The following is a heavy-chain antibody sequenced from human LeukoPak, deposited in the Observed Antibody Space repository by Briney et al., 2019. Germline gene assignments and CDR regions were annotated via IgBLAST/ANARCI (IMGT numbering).Heavy chain of an antibody. V-gene: IGHV3-66*01. CDR3: AIAAAGSWYYYYGMDA. CDR2: IYSGGST. J-gene: IGHJ6*02. CDR1: GFTVSSNC. D-gene: IGHD6-13*01. Sequence: PGGSLRLSCAASGFTVSSNCMSWVRQAPGKGLEWVSVIYSGGSTYYADSVKGRFTISRDNSKNTLYLQMNSLRAEDTAVYYCAIAAAGSWYYYYGMDAWGQGTTVTVSS.